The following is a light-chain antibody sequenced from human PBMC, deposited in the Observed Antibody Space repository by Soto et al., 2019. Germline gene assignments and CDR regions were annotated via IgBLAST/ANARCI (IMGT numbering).Light chain of an antibody. V-gene: IGKV3-20*01. CDR3: QQYGTSPET. Sequence: EIVLTQSPGTLSLSPGERATLSCRASQSVSSAYLAWYQQKPGQAPRLLIYDVSRRATGIPDRFSGSGSGTDFTLTVSRLEPEEFAVYYCQQYGTSPETFGQVTKVEIK. CDR1: QSVSSAY. CDR2: DVS. J-gene: IGKJ1*01.